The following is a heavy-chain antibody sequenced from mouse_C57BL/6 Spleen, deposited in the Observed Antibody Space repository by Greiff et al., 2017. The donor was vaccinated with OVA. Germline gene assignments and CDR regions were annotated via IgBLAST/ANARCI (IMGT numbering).Heavy chain of an antibody. D-gene: IGHD2-1*01. V-gene: IGHV1-64*01. CDR2: IHPNSGST. CDR1: GYTFTSYW. CDR3: ARMGGNGNFAY. J-gene: IGHJ3*01. Sequence: VQLQQPGAELVKPGASVKLSCKASGYTFTSYWMHWVKQRPGQGLEWIGMIHPNSGSTNYNEKFKSKATLTVDKSSSTAYMQLSSLTSEDSAVDYCARMGGNGNFAYWGQGTLVTVSA.